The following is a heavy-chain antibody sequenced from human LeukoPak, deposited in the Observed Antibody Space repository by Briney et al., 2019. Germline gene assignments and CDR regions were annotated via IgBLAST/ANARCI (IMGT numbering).Heavy chain of an antibody. CDR2: IYYNGIS. D-gene: IGHD3-22*01. CDR3: AKIRQGYSYFDY. V-gene: IGHV4-59*01. CDR1: GGSISGYY. Sequence: SETLSLTCTVSGGSISGYYWSWIRQPPGKGLEWIAYIYYNGISNYNPSLKSRVIISVDSSKNQFSLKLTSVTAADTAVYYCAKIRQGYSYFDYWGQGSLVTVSS. J-gene: IGHJ4*02.